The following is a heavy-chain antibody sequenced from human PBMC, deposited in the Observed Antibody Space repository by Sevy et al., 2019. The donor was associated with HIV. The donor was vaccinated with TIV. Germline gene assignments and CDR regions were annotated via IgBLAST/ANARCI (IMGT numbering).Heavy chain of an antibody. CDR1: GYTFTRYY. D-gene: IGHD2-21*02. V-gene: IGHV1-46*01. J-gene: IGHJ4*02. CDR2: INPSGGGT. Sequence: APVKVSCKASGYTFTRYYIHWVRQAPGQGLECMGIINPSGGGTNYVQKFQGRVTFTRDTSTSTVYMELSSLRSEDTAVYYCARVESCGGDCYYSDYWGQGTQVTVSS. CDR3: ARVESCGGDCYYSDY.